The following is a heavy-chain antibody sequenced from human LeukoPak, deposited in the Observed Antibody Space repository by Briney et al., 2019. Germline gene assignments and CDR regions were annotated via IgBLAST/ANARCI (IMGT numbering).Heavy chain of an antibody. CDR3: ARDERYCRGGSCYPSDGMDV. V-gene: IGHV3-33*01. CDR1: GFTFSSYG. D-gene: IGHD2-15*01. J-gene: IGHJ6*02. Sequence: PGRSLRLSCAASGFTFSSYGMHWVRQAPGKGLEWVAVIWYDGSNKYYADSVKGRFTISRDNSKNTLYLQMNSLRAEDTAVYYCARDERYCRGGSCYPSDGMDVWGQGPTVTVPS. CDR2: IWYDGSNK.